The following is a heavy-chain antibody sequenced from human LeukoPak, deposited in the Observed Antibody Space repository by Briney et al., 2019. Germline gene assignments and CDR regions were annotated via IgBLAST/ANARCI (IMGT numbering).Heavy chain of an antibody. D-gene: IGHD3-22*01. V-gene: IGHV7-4-1*02. CDR3: VTRDGVSSGFFNLDY. CDR2: INTNTGNP. Sequence: ASVKVSCKASGYTFTHYAMNWVRQAPGQGLEWMGWINTNTGNPTYAQGFTGRFVFSLDTSVSAAYLQISSLKAEDTAVYYCVTRDGVSSGFFNLDYWGQGTLVAVSS. CDR1: GYTFTHYA. J-gene: IGHJ4*02.